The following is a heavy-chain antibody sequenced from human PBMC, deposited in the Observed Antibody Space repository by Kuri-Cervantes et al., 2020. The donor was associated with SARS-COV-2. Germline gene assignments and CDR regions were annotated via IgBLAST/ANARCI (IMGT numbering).Heavy chain of an antibody. V-gene: IGHV3-21*01. Sequence: GGSLRLSCAASGFTFSSYSMNWVRQAPGKGLEWVSAISSSSSYIYYADSVKGRFTISRDNAKNSLYLQMNSLRAEDTAVYYCATLGYCSSTICYKRFDSWGQGTLVTVSS. CDR3: ATLGYCSSTICYKRFDS. J-gene: IGHJ4*02. D-gene: IGHD2-2*02. CDR1: GFTFSSYS. CDR2: ISSSSSYI.